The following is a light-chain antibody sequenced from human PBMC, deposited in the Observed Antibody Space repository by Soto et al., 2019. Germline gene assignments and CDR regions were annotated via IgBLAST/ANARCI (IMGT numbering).Light chain of an antibody. CDR3: SSYTSSSHVV. J-gene: IGLJ2*01. Sequence: QSALTQPASVSGSPGQSITISCTGTSSDVGGYNYVSWYQQHPGNAPKLMIYEVSNRPSGVSNRFSGSKSGNTASLTISGLQAEDEADYYCSSYTSSSHVVFGGGTQLTVL. CDR2: EVS. CDR1: SSDVGGYNY. V-gene: IGLV2-14*01.